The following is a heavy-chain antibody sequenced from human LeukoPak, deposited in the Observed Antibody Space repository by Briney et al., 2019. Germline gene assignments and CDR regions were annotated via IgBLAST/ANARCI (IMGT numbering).Heavy chain of an antibody. D-gene: IGHD2-21*02. CDR1: GFTFTSSW. J-gene: IGHJ1*01. V-gene: IGHV3-7*01. Sequence: TGGSLRLSCAASGFTFTSSWMSWVRQIPGKGLEWVAGIKPDGSETFYSDSVRGRFTISRDNSKNTLYLQMGSLRAEDMAVYYCARDGVYCGGDCYSGYFQHWGQGTLVTVSS. CDR3: ARDGVYCGGDCYSGYFQH. CDR2: IKPDGSET.